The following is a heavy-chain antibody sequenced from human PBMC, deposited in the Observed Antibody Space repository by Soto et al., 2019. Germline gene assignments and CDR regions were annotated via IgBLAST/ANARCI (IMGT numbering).Heavy chain of an antibody. J-gene: IGHJ4*02. D-gene: IGHD3-3*01. V-gene: IGHV3-53*01. Sequence: EVQLVESGRGLIQPGGSLRLSCVASGFIVSSNQMSWVRQAPGKGLEWVSVIYSGHTTYYADSVEGRFTISRDDSKNTLYLQMNSLRVEDTAVYYCVRGPSDHKLRLVEWPYGDYWGQGALVTVSS. CDR2: IYSGHTT. CDR1: GFIVSSNQ. CDR3: VRGPSDHKLRLVEWPYGDY.